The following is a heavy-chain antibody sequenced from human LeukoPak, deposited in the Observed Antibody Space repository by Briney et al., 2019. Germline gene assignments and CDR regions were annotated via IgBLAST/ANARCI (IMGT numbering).Heavy chain of an antibody. Sequence: SETLSLTCTVSGGSISSYYWSWIRQPPGKGLEWIGYIYYSGSTNYNPSLKSRVTISVDTSKNQFSLKLSSVTAADTAVYYCARHNLPGIADPWGQGTLVTVSS. J-gene: IGHJ4*02. CDR3: ARHNLPGIADP. CDR1: GGSISSYY. D-gene: IGHD6-13*01. V-gene: IGHV4-59*08. CDR2: IYYSGST.